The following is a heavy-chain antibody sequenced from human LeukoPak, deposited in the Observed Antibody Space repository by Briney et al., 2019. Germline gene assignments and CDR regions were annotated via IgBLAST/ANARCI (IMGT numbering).Heavy chain of an antibody. V-gene: IGHV4-4*02. Sequence: SETLSLTRAVSGCSISSSNWWSWVRQPPGKGLEWIGEIYHSGSTNYNPSLKSRVTISVDKSRNQFSLKLSSVTAADTAVYYCTSSYSGYDSWGQGTLVTVSS. J-gene: IGHJ5*02. CDR2: IYHSGST. D-gene: IGHD5-12*01. CDR3: TSSYSGYDS. CDR1: GCSISSSNW.